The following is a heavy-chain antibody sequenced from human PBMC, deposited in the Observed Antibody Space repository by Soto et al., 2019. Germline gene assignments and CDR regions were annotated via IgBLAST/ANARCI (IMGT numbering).Heavy chain of an antibody. CDR1: GGSLTGYY. V-gene: IGHV4-34*01. D-gene: IGHD6-19*01. J-gene: IGHJ3*02. Sequence: SATLCLTCIVYGGSLTGYYWSWIRLPPGRGLEWIGEINPTGSPKYNPSLMSRVTISVDTSKNQFSMKLSSVTAADTAVFYCARSREQWLVDAFDIWGQGTKVTVSS. CDR3: ARSREQWLVDAFDI. CDR2: INPTGSP.